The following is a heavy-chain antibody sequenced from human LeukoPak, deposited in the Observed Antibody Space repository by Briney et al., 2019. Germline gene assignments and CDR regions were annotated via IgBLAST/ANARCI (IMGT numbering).Heavy chain of an antibody. CDR2: ISSSGSTI. J-gene: IGHJ4*02. Sequence: GGSLRLSCAASGFTFSTYWMGWVRQAPGKGLEWVSYISSSGSTIYYADSVKGRFTISRDNAKNSLYLQMNSLRAEDTAVYYCARDRYMGIAAAVMDYWGQGTLVTVSS. CDR1: GFTFSTYW. CDR3: ARDRYMGIAAAVMDY. V-gene: IGHV3-11*01. D-gene: IGHD6-13*01.